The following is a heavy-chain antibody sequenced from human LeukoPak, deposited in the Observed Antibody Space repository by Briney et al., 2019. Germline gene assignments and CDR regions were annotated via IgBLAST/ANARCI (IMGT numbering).Heavy chain of an antibody. CDR2: ISNDGSNK. Sequence: GRSLRLSCAASGFTFNSYAMYWVRQAPGKGLEWVPVISNDGSNKYYADSVKGRFTISRDNSKNTLYLQMNSLRAEDTAVYYCAKSPPGSGDFFDYWGQGTLVTVSS. D-gene: IGHD3-10*01. V-gene: IGHV3-30*18. CDR3: AKSPPGSGDFFDY. CDR1: GFTFNSYA. J-gene: IGHJ4*02.